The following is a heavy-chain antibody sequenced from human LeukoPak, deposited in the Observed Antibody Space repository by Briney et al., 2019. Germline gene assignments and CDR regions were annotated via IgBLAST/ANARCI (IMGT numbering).Heavy chain of an antibody. V-gene: IGHV1-18*01. CDR2: ISAYNGNT. J-gene: IGHJ3*02. D-gene: IGHD5-24*01. CDR3: ARPIEMATIEALDDFDI. Sequence: GASVKVSCKASGYTFTSYGISWVRQAPGQGFEWMGWISAYNGNTNYAQKLQGRVTMTTDTSTSTAYMELRSLRSDDTAVYYCARPIEMATIEALDDFDIWGQGTMVTVSS. CDR1: GYTFTSYG.